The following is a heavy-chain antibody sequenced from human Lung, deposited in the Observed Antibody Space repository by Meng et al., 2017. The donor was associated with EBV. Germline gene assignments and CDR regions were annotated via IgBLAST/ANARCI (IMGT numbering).Heavy chain of an antibody. Sequence: QVPLVQSGAEVKKPWASVKVSCEASGFIFTSYAISWVRQAPGQGLQYMGWISAYNGNTNYAQKLQGRVTMTTDTSTSTAYMELRSLRSDDTAVYYCAREADGATFDYWGQGTLVTVSS. J-gene: IGHJ4*02. V-gene: IGHV1-18*01. D-gene: IGHD1-26*01. CDR2: ISAYNGNT. CDR3: AREADGATFDY. CDR1: GFIFTSYA.